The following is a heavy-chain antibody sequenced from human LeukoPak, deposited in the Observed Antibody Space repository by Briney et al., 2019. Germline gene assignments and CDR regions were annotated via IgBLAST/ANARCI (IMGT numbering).Heavy chain of an antibody. Sequence: VGCLSLSCAASGFTFSTYWMHGVRQAPGKGLLWVSRIKSDGTTNYADSVKGRFTISRDNAKNTVSLQMNSLSPEDTGVYYCARAPSEIGGYYPEYFRHWGQGTLVTVSS. CDR2: IKSDGTT. CDR1: GFTFSTYW. V-gene: IGHV3-74*01. CDR3: ARAPSEIGGYYPEYFRH. J-gene: IGHJ1*01. D-gene: IGHD3-22*01.